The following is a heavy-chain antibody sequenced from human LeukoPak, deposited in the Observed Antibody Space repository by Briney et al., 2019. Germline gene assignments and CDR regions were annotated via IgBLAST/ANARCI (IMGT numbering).Heavy chain of an antibody. CDR3: AGGYYYDSSGYWQRAAYFDY. CDR1: GRSIGTYY. Sequence: TSETLSLTCTVSGRSIGTYYWNWIRQPPGKGLEWIGYIYYNGSTYYNPSLKSRVTISVDTSKNQFSLKLSSVTAADTAVYYCAGGYYYDSSGYWQRAAYFDYWGQGTPVTVSS. J-gene: IGHJ4*02. D-gene: IGHD3-22*01. V-gene: IGHV4-59*12. CDR2: IYYNGST.